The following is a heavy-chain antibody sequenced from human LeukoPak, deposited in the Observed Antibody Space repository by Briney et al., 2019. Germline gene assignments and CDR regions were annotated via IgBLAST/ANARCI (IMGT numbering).Heavy chain of an antibody. CDR2: IYYSGST. CDR1: GGSISNYY. D-gene: IGHD1-26*01. Sequence: PSETLSLTCTVSGGSISNYYWSWLRQPPGKGLEWIGYIYYSGSTNYNPSLKSRVTILVDTSKNQFSLKVSSVTAADTAVYYCARGQYSGSCFDNWGQGSLVTVSS. CDR3: ARGQYSGSCFDN. V-gene: IGHV4-59*01. J-gene: IGHJ4*02.